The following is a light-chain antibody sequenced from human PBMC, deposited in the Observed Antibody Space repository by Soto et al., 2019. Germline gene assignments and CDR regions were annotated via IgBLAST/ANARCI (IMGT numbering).Light chain of an antibody. Sequence: QSVLTQPPSASGTPGQSVTISCSGITSNIGSNTETWYQQLPGTAPKLRVYSNDQRPSGVPDRFSASKSGTSAFLAISGLQSEDEADYDCAVWDDSLNAWVFGGGTKLTVL. V-gene: IGLV1-44*01. CDR1: TSNIGSNT. CDR2: SND. CDR3: AVWDDSLNAWV. J-gene: IGLJ3*02.